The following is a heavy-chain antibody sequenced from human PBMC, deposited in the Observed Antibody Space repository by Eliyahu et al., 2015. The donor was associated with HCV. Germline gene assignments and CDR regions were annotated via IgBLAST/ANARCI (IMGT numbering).Heavy chain of an antibody. CDR1: GFTFSSYS. J-gene: IGHJ5*02. V-gene: IGHV3-48*02. CDR2: ISSSSSPI. CDR3: ARAVAVTYNWFDP. Sequence: EVQLVESGGGLVQPGGSLRLSCTASGFTFSSYSMNWVRQAPGKGLEWVSYISSSSSPIYYADSVKGRFSISRDNAKNSLYLQMNSLRDEDTAVYYCARAVAVTYNWFDPWGQGTLVTVSS. D-gene: IGHD6-19*01.